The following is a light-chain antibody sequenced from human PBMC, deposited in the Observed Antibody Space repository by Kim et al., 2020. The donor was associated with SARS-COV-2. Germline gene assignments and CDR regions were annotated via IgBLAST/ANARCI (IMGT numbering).Light chain of an antibody. CDR1: SPRRNY. CDR2: DKN. V-gene: IGLV3-19*01. J-gene: IGLJ1*01. CDR3: NSRDRDSTGNLYV. Sequence: GQKVRITCKGDSPRRNYASGYQQKPGQAPVLVMYDKNNRPSGIPDRFSGSSSGNTASLTITGAQAADEADYYCNSRDRDSTGNLYVFGPGTKVTVL.